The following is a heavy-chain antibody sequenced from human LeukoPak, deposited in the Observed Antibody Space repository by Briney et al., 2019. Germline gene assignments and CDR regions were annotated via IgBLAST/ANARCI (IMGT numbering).Heavy chain of an antibody. D-gene: IGHD3-22*01. V-gene: IGHV4-39*07. CDR3: ARGPDSSGYFDAFDI. CDR1: GGSISSSSYY. J-gene: IGHJ3*02. CDR2: IYYSGST. Sequence: PSETLSLSCTVSGGSISSSSYYWGWIRQPPGKGLEWIGSIYYSGSTYYNPSLKSRVTISVDTSKKQFSLKVSSVTAADTAVYYCARGPDSSGYFDAFDIWGQGTMVTVSS.